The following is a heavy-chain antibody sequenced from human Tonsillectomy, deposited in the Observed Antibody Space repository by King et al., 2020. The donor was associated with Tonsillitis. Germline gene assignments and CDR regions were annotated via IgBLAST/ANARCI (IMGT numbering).Heavy chain of an antibody. V-gene: IGHV3-30*18. CDR2: ISYDGINQ. CDR1: GFMFSNYG. CDR3: AKDRGGIFGVAPHYCYYYMDV. D-gene: IGHD3-3*01. J-gene: IGHJ6*03. Sequence: VQLVESGGGVVQPGRSLRLSCAASGFMFSNYGVHWVRQAPGKGLEWVAVISYDGINQYYADSVKGRFTISRDNSKNTLHLQMNSLRAEDTAVYYCAKDRGGIFGVAPHYCYYYMDVWGRGTTVTVSS.